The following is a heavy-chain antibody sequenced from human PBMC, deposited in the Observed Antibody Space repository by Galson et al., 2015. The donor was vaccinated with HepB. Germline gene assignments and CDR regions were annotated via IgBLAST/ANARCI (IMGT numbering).Heavy chain of an antibody. D-gene: IGHD3-3*01. CDR3: TKGPMEWGTIYMDV. J-gene: IGHJ6*04. V-gene: IGHV3-23*01. Sequence: SLRLSCAASGFSFTNYAMTWVRQTPGKGLEWVSSISGSGANTKYADSVEGRFTISRDNSRNTLYLQMNSLRADDTAVYYCTKGPMEWGTIYMDVCGKWTAVTVSS. CDR1: GFSFTNYA. CDR2: ISGSGANT.